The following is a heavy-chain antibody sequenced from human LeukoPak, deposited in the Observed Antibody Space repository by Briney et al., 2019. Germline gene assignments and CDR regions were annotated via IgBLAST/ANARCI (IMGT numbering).Heavy chain of an antibody. CDR3: ARDQDIVVVVAALRQREMGGFDP. CDR2: MNPNSGNT. Sequence: ASVKVSCKASGYTFTSYDLHWVRQATRQGLEWMGWMNPNSGNTGYAQKFQGRVTMTRNTSISTAYMELSSLRSEDTAVYYCARDQDIVVVVAALRQREMGGFDPWGQGTLVTVSS. J-gene: IGHJ5*02. CDR1: GYTFTSYD. D-gene: IGHD2-15*01. V-gene: IGHV1-8*01.